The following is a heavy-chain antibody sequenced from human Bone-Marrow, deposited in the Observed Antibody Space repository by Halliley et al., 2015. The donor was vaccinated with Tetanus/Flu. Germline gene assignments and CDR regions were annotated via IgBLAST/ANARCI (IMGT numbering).Heavy chain of an antibody. CDR1: GLSVSTDRVA. V-gene: IGHV2-5*01. CDR2: IYWHDDE. D-gene: IGHD2-15*01. Sequence: LVKPTQTLTLTCTFSGLSVSTDRVAVAWIRQPPGRALEWLALIYWHDDERYSPSLKSRLTVTKDTSRNQVVLTMTNMDPVDTATYYCAHVVVTRSDYFDYWGQGTLVTVSS. CDR3: AHVVVTRSDYFDY. J-gene: IGHJ4*02.